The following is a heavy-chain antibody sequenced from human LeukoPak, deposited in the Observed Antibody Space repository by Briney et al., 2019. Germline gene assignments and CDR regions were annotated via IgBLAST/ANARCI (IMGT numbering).Heavy chain of an antibody. V-gene: IGHV4-4*07. CDR3: ARLRGMVRGVRRGYYFDY. D-gene: IGHD3-10*01. J-gene: IGHJ4*02. CDR2: IYTSGST. CDR1: GGSISSYY. Sequence: SETLSLTCTVSGGSISSYYWSWIRQPAGKGLEWIGRIYTSGSTNYNPSLKSRVTMSVDTSKNQFSLKLSSVTAADTAVYYCARLRGMVRGVRRGYYFDYWGQGTLVTVSS.